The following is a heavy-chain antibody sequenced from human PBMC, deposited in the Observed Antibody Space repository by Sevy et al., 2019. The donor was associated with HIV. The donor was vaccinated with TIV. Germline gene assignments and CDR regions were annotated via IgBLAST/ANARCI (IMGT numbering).Heavy chain of an antibody. CDR1: GLSFSNAW. CDR2: IRSEIGGGTT. CDR3: AIDHRRDGMIVVPFEK. J-gene: IGHJ4*02. Sequence: GGSLRLSCAVSGLSFSNAWMAWVRQAPGKGLEWVGRIRSEIGGGTTDFAAFEKGKFTISRDDTKNTLYLQMNSLKTEDTAVYYCAIDHRRDGMIVVPFEKWGLGTLVTVSS. V-gene: IGHV3-15*01. D-gene: IGHD3-22*01.